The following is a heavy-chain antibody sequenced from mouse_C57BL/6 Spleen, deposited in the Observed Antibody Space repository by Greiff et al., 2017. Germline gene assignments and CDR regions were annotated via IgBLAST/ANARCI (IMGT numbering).Heavy chain of an antibody. CDR3: ARSPLLRSYAMDY. D-gene: IGHD1-1*01. CDR1: GYTFTDYY. CDR2: IYPGDGDT. J-gene: IGHJ4*01. V-gene: IGHV1-84*01. Sequence: QLQESGPELVKPGASVKISCKASGYTFTDYYINWVKQRPGQGLEWIGWIYPGDGDTNYNGKFKGKATLTADKSSSTAYMQLSSLTSEDSAVYFCARSPLLRSYAMDYWGQGTSVTVSS.